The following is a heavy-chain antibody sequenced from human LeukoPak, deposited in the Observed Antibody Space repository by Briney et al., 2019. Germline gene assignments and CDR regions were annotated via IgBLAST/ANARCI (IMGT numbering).Heavy chain of an antibody. J-gene: IGHJ4*02. Sequence: TGGSLRLSCVTSGFTFGDRTMNGVRRAPGKGLEGVSSMSSGSSYIYFSDSVRGRFTISRDNAKNSLFLQMNSPRAEDTAVYYCVREGYNSAPVLDNWGQGTLVTVSS. CDR1: GFTFGDRT. CDR3: VREGYNSAPVLDN. V-gene: IGHV3-21*01. CDR2: MSSGSSYI. D-gene: IGHD1-1*01.